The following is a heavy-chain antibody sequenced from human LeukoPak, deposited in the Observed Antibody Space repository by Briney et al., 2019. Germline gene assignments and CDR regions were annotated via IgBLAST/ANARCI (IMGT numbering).Heavy chain of an antibody. CDR2: ISGSGGST. CDR1: GFTFSSYA. CDR3: AREGYCSSTSCYDY. Sequence: GGSLRLSCAASGFTFSSYAMSWVRQAPGKGLEWVSAISGSGGSTYYADSVKGRFTISRDNAKNSLYLQMNSLRAEDTAVYYCAREGYCSSTSCYDYWGQGTLVTVSS. J-gene: IGHJ4*02. D-gene: IGHD2-2*01. V-gene: IGHV3-23*01.